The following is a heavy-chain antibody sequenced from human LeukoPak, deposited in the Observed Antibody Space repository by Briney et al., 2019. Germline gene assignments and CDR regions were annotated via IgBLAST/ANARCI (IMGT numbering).Heavy chain of an antibody. Sequence: GGSLRLSCAASGFTFSDYYMSWIRQAPGKGLEWVSYISSSGSTIYYADSVKGRFTISRGNTKNPLYLQMNSLRAEDTAVYYCARDLTDSSGWYGYNWFDPWGQGALVTVSS. CDR3: ARDLTDSSGWYGYNWFDP. CDR2: ISSSGSTI. D-gene: IGHD6-19*01. CDR1: GFTFSDYY. V-gene: IGHV3-11*01. J-gene: IGHJ5*02.